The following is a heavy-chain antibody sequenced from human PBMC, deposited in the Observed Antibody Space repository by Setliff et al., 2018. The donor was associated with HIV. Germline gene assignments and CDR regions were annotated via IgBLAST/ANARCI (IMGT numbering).Heavy chain of an antibody. CDR1: GYSISSGCY. CDR3: ASPKERYYYGSGTNVREYYGMDV. D-gene: IGHD3-10*01. Sequence: SETLSLTCAVSGYSISSGCYWGWIRQPPGKGLEWIGSMYHTGSTYYSPSLNSRFTISVDTSKNQFSLKVNSVTAADTAVYYCASPKERYYYGSGTNVREYYGMDVWGQGTTVTVSS. V-gene: IGHV4-38-2*01. CDR2: MYHTGST. J-gene: IGHJ6*02.